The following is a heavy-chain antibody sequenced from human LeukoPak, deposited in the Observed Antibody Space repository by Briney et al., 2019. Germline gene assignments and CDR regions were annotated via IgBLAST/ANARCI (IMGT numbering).Heavy chain of an antibody. D-gene: IGHD1-26*01. CDR3: ARDFRYSGSYHHWFDP. V-gene: IGHV3-66*01. Sequence: GGSLRLSCAASGFTVSSNYMSWVRQAPGRGLEWVSVIYSGGSTYYADSVKGRFTISRDNAKNSLSLQKNSLRAEDTAVYYCARDFRYSGSYHHWFDPWGQGTLVTVSS. CDR2: IYSGGST. CDR1: GFTVSSNY. J-gene: IGHJ5*02.